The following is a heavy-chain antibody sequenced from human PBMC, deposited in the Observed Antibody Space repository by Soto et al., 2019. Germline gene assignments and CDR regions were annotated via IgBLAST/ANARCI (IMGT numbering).Heavy chain of an antibody. D-gene: IGHD3-9*01. CDR3: VRAISGSFAL. CDR2: IKEDGSGK. Sequence: EVQLVESGGGLVQSGGSLRLSCEASGFSFITYWMNWVRQAPGKGLEWLASIKEDGSGKQYVDSVKGRFTISRDNAKNSLYLQMNSLGEEDTAVYYCVRAISGSFALWGQGTLVIVSS. V-gene: IGHV3-7*04. CDR1: GFSFITYW. J-gene: IGHJ4*02.